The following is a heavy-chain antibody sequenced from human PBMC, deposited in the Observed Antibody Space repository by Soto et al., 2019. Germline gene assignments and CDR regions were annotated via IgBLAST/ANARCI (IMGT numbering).Heavy chain of an antibody. CDR2: IYSKTGTI. CDR1: GYIFNNFG. D-gene: IGHD3-9*01. CDR3: ARDFDCDIDY. J-gene: IGHJ4*02. V-gene: IGHV1-18*01. Sequence: QVQLVQSGAEVQKPGASVQVSCKTSGYIFNNFGFPWVRQAPGLGLEWLGWIYSKTGTINLPQKFQDRVTLTTDTSTSTAYMEWRSLTFDDSAVYFCARDFDCDIDYWGQGTPVTVS.